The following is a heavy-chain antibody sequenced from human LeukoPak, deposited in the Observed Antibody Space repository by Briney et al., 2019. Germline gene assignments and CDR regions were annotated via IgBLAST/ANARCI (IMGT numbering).Heavy chain of an antibody. D-gene: IGHD2-2*01. CDR2: ISYDGSNK. Sequence: GGSLRLSCAASGFTFSIYAMSWVRQAPGKGLEWVAVISYDGSNKYYADSVKGRFTISRDNSKNTLYLQMNSLRAEDTAVYYCARVRSSTSFLWDAFDIWGQGTMVTVSS. CDR1: GFTFSIYA. J-gene: IGHJ3*02. V-gene: IGHV3-30-3*01. CDR3: ARVRSSTSFLWDAFDI.